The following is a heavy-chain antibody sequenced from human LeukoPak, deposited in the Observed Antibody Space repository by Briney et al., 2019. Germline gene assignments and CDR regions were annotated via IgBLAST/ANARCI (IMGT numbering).Heavy chain of an antibody. CDR2: INPDGSNT. D-gene: IGHD3-10*01. J-gene: IGHJ5*02. Sequence: GGSLRLSCAVSGFTFSSYWMHWVRQDPGKGLVWVSYINPDGSNTNYADSVKGRFTISRDNSKNTLYLEMNSLRAEDTAVYYCAKDLMRDRWFGESWGQGTLVTVSS. CDR3: AKDLMRDRWFGES. CDR1: GFTFSSYW. V-gene: IGHV3-74*01.